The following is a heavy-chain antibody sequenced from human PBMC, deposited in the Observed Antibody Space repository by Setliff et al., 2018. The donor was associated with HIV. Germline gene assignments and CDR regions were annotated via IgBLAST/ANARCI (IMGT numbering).Heavy chain of an antibody. V-gene: IGHV4-39*07. CDR2: VFYSGST. D-gene: IGHD3-22*01. Sequence: PSETLSLTCAVSGVTFSSNNYYWGWIRQPPGKGLEWIGTVFYSGSTPYSPPLKSRVTISVDTSKNQFSLKLSSVTAADTAVYYCARRSDNYYDNSGYYYGAYFDYWGQGTLVTVSS. J-gene: IGHJ4*02. CDR3: ARRSDNYYDNSGYYYGAYFDY. CDR1: GVTFSSNNYY.